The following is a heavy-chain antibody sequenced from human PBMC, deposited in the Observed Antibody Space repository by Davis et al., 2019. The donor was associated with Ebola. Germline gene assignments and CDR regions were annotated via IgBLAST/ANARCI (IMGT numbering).Heavy chain of an antibody. CDR1: GGSISSGGYY. J-gene: IGHJ3*02. Sequence: MPSETLSLTCTVSGGSISSGGYYWSWIRQPPGKGLEWIGYLYYKGSTDYNPSLKSRVTISVDTSKNQFSLVVNSVTTADTAVYYCARAFGKLWEAFDIWGQGTMVTVSS. V-gene: IGHV4-61*08. CDR2: LYYKGST. CDR3: ARAFGKLWEAFDI. D-gene: IGHD1-26*01.